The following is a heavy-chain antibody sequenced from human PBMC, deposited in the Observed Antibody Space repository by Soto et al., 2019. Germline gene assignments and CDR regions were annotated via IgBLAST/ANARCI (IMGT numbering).Heavy chain of an antibody. CDR3: TRKGLSAYDI. Sequence: ASVKVSCKASGYTFTSYGISWVRQAPGQGLEWMGWISAYNGNTNYAQKLQGRVTMTTDTSTRTAYMEMRRLGSDDTAMYYRTRKGLSAYDIWGQGTMVTVS. D-gene: IGHD3-16*02. J-gene: IGHJ3*02. CDR1: GYTFTSYG. V-gene: IGHV1-18*01. CDR2: ISAYNGNT.